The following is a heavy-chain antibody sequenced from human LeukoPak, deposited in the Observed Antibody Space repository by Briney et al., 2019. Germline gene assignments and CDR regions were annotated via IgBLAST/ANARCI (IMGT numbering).Heavy chain of an antibody. CDR3: AREVGDYVWGSYPHR. CDR1: GYTFTSYA. CDR2: IIPILGIA. J-gene: IGHJ6*02. V-gene: IGHV1-69*04. D-gene: IGHD3-16*02. Sequence: SVKVSCKASGYTFTSYAMNWVRQAPGQGLEWMGRIIPILGIANYAQKFQGRVTITADKSTSTAYMELSSLRSEDTAVYYCAREVGDYVWGSYPHRWGQGTTVTVS.